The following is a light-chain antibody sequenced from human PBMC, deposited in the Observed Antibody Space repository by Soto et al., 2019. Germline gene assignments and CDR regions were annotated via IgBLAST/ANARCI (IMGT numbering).Light chain of an antibody. V-gene: IGKV3-15*01. CDR1: QSVSSN. CDR3: QQYNNWPLPCT. CDR2: GAS. J-gene: IGKJ2*02. Sequence: EIVMTQSPATLSVSPGERATLSCRASQSVSSNLAWYQQKPGQAPRLLIYGASTRATGIPARFSGSGSGTEFTLTISSLQSEDFAVYYCQQYNNWPLPCTFGQGTKLEIK.